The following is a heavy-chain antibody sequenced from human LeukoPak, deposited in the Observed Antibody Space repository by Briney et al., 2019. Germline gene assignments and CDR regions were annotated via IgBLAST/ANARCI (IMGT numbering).Heavy chain of an antibody. J-gene: IGHJ4*02. CDR3: ARVSGSGPYTWDF. D-gene: IGHD2-15*01. V-gene: IGHV3-72*01. CDR2: TRGKAHSYTT. CDR1: GFTFSDHY. Sequence: GGSLRLSCAASGFTFSDHYMDWVRQAPGKGLEWVGRTRGKAHSYTTEYAASVKGRFTVSRDDSKNSLFLQMNSLKAEDTAVYYCARVSGSGPYTWDFWGQGTLVTVSP.